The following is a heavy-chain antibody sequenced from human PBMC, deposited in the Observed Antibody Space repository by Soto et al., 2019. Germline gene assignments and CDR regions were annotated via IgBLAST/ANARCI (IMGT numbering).Heavy chain of an antibody. Sequence: QVQLQESGPILVKPSQTLSLTCTVSGGSISSVYDCWSWIRQSPDKGLEWIGHIYNGGTTYNNPAPPGRVNISVDTSKNQFSLQLRSVTAADTAVYFCARGPSGDKVDFWGQGTLVTVSS. V-gene: IGHV4-30-4*01. CDR2: IYNGGTT. CDR3: ARGPSGDKVDF. D-gene: IGHD7-27*01. J-gene: IGHJ4*02. CDR1: GGSISSVYDC.